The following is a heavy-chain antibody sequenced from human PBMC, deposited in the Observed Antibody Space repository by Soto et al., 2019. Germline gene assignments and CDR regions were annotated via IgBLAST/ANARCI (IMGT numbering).Heavy chain of an antibody. D-gene: IGHD5-12*01. Sequence: SGPTLVNPAQTLTLTCSFSGFSLIASGVGVGCIRQPPGKALEWLALIYWNDDKRYSPSLKSRLTITKDTSKNQVVLTMTNMDPVDTATYYCALTGGSGYSGYDPFDYWGQGTLVTVSS. CDR1: GFSLIASGVG. V-gene: IGHV2-5*01. CDR3: ALTGGSGYSGYDPFDY. CDR2: IYWNDDK. J-gene: IGHJ4*02.